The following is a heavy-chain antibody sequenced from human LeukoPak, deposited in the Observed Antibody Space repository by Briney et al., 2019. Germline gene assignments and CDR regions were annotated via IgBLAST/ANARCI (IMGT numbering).Heavy chain of an antibody. CDR2: IYAGGSP. Sequence: TGGSVRLSCAASGFTVSNNYMSWVRQAPGKRREWVAVIYAGGSPYYPDSVKGRFTISRDDSKNTLFLQMNSLRVEDTAVYHCARGPLITGITDWGEGTLVSVSS. V-gene: IGHV3-53*01. D-gene: IGHD1-14*01. J-gene: IGHJ1*01. CDR3: ARGPLITGITD. CDR1: GFTVSNNY.